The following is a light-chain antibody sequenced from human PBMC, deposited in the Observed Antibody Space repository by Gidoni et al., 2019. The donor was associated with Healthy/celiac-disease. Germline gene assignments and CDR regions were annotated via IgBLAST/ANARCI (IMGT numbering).Light chain of an antibody. J-gene: IGLJ2*01. V-gene: IGLV1-44*01. CDR1: SSNIGSNT. CDR3: AAWDDSLNGVV. Sequence: QSVLTQPPSASGTPGQRVTISCSGSSSNIGSNTVNWYQLLPGTAPKLLFYSNNQRPSGVPDRFSGSKSGTSASLAISGLQSEDEADYYCAAWDDSLNGVVFGGGTKLTVL. CDR2: SNN.